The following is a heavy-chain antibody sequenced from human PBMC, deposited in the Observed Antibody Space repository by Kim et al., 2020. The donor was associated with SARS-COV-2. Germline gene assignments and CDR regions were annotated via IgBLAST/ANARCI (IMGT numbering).Heavy chain of an antibody. V-gene: IGHV3-53*01. Sequence: GGSLRLSCAASGFTVSSNYMSWVRQAPGKGLEWVSVIYSGGSTYYADSVKGRFTISRDNSKNTLYLQMNSLRAEDTAVYYCARGVTMVRGVQYYFDYWGQGTLVTVSS. D-gene: IGHD3-10*01. J-gene: IGHJ4*02. CDR1: GFTVSSNY. CDR2: IYSGGST. CDR3: ARGVTMVRGVQYYFDY.